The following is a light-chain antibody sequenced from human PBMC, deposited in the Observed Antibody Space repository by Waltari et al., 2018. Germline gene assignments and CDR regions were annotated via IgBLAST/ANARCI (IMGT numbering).Light chain of an antibody. CDR2: GAS. Sequence: TVLTQSQGTLSLSPGERGTLSCRASQSVSRFLAWYQQKPGQAPRLLIYGASTRATGIPDRFSGSGSGTDFSLTISRLEPEDFAVYYCQKYDRLPATFGQGTKVEIK. CDR3: QKYDRLPAT. J-gene: IGKJ1*01. V-gene: IGKV3-20*01. CDR1: QSVSRF.